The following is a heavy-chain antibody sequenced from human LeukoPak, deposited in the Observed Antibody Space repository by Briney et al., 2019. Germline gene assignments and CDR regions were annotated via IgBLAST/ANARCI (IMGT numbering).Heavy chain of an antibody. V-gene: IGHV4-59*01. J-gene: IGHJ3*02. CDR1: GGSISSYY. CDR2: IYYSGST. D-gene: IGHD1-26*01. Sequence: PSETLSLTCTVSGGSISSYYWSWIRQPPGKGLEWIGYIYYSGSTNYNPSLKSRVTISVDTSKNQFSLKLSSVTAADTAMYYCARDLSGVDAFDIWGQGTMVTVSS. CDR3: ARDLSGVDAFDI.